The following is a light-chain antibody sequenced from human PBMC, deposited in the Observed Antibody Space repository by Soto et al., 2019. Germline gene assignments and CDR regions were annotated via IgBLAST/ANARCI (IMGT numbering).Light chain of an antibody. J-gene: IGLJ2*01. CDR3: QSYDSSLSAYVV. CDR1: SSNIGAGYD. V-gene: IGLV1-40*01. Sequence: VLTQPPSVSGAPGQRVTLSCTGSSSNIGAGYDVHWYQQLPGTAPKLLIYGNSNRPSGVPDRFSGSKSGTSASLAITGLQAEDEADYYCQSYDSSLSAYVVFGGGTKLTVL. CDR2: GNS.